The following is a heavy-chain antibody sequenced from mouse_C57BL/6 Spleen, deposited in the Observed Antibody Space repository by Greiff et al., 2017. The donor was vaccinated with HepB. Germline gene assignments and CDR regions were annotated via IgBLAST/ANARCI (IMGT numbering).Heavy chain of an antibody. J-gene: IGHJ3*01. D-gene: IGHD1-1*01. CDR3: ARHGSSSFAY. CDR2: IYPGSGST. CDR1: GYTFTSYW. Sequence: VQLQESGAELVKPGASVKMSCKASGYTFTSYWITWVKQRPGQGLEWIGDIYPGSGSTNYNEKFKSKATLTVDTSSSTAYMQLSSLTSEDSAVYYCARHGSSSFAYWGQGTLVTVSA. V-gene: IGHV1-55*01.